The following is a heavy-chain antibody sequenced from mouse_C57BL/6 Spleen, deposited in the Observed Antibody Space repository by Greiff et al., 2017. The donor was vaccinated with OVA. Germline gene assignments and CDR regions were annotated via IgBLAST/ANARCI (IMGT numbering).Heavy chain of an antibody. D-gene: IGHD1-1*01. V-gene: IGHV1-69*01. CDR1: GYTFTSYW. CDR3: AREGITTVVAKGYFDY. J-gene: IGHJ2*01. Sequence: QVQLQQPGAELVMPGASVKLSCKASGYTFTSYWMHWVKQRPGQGLEWIGEIDPSDSYTNYNQKFKGKSTLTVDKSSSTAYMQLSSLTSEDSAVYYCAREGITTVVAKGYFDYWGQGTTLTVSS. CDR2: IDPSDSYT.